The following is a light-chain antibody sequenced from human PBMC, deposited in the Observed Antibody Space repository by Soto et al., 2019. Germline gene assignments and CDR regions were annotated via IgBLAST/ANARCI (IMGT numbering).Light chain of an antibody. CDR1: QSVFSS. CDR2: GSA. CDR3: QQYHSWPA. J-gene: IGKJ1*01. V-gene: IGKV3-15*01. Sequence: EIVMTHSPATLSVSPGEIATLSCGASQSVFSSLAWYQQRPGQAPRLLIYGSATRATGIPDRFSGSGSGTEFTLTISSLQSEDSAVYYCQQYHSWPAFGQGTKVDIK.